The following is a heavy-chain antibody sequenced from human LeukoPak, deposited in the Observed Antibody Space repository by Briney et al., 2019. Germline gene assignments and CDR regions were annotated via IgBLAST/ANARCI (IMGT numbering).Heavy chain of an antibody. V-gene: IGHV7-4-1*02. D-gene: IGHD6-19*01. CDR3: ATDLKKGDSGCFDY. Sequence: ASVKVSCKASGYTFTSSALNWVRQAPGQGLEWMGWINTNPGNPTYAQGFTGRFVFSLDTSVSTAYPQISSLKAEDTAVYYCATDLKKGDSGCFDYWGQGTLVTVSS. CDR1: GYTFTSSA. CDR2: INTNPGNP. J-gene: IGHJ4*02.